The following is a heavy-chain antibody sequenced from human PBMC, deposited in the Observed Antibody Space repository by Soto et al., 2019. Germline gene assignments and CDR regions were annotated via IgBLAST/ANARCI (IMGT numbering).Heavy chain of an antibody. CDR3: AIYCYSSRWCNFDY. CDR2: IYYSGST. D-gene: IGHD6-13*01. CDR1: GGSISSYY. Sequence: PSETLSLTCTVSGGSISSYYWSWIRQPPGKGLEWIGYIYYSGSTNYNPSLKSRVTTSVDTSKNQFSLKLSSVTAADTAVYYCAIYCYSSRWCNFDYWGQGPLVTVSS. J-gene: IGHJ4*02. V-gene: IGHV4-59*08.